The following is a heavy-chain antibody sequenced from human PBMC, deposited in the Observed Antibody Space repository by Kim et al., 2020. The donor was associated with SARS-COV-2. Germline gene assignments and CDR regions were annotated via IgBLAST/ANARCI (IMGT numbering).Heavy chain of an antibody. J-gene: IGHJ4*02. CDR1: SGSFRGHN. CDR2: IYHSGSN. CDR3: ARRAADFDW. Sequence: SETLSLTCAVYSGSFRGHNWSWIRQTPGMGLEWIGDIYHSGSNNYNPSLMSRVTLSVDTSKNQFSLKWSAVTAAETAVYFCARRAADFDWWGRGTPGTVS. V-gene: IGHV4-34*01.